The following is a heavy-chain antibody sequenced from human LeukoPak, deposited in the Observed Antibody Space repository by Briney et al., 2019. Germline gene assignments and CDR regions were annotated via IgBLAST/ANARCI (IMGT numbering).Heavy chain of an antibody. Sequence: ASVKVSCKASGGTFSSYAISWVRRAPGQGLEWMGRIIPILGIANYAQKFQGRVTITADKSTSTAYMELSSLRSEDTAVYYCARVAAMVPSPIDYWGQGTLVTVSS. V-gene: IGHV1-69*04. J-gene: IGHJ4*02. D-gene: IGHD5-18*01. CDR3: ARVAAMVPSPIDY. CDR2: IIPILGIA. CDR1: GGTFSSYA.